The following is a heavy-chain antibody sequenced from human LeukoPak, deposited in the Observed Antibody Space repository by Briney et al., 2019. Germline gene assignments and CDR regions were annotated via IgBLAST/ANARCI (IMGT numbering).Heavy chain of an antibody. CDR3: AKNIYYDSSGYFAFDI. CDR2: IRYDGSNK. Sequence: GGSLRLSCAASGFTFSSYGMHWVRQAPGKGLEWVAFIRYDGSNKYYADSVKGRFTISRDNSKNTLYLQMNRLRAEDTAVYYCAKNIYYDSSGYFAFDIWGQGTMVTVSS. D-gene: IGHD3-22*01. CDR1: GFTFSSYG. J-gene: IGHJ3*02. V-gene: IGHV3-30*02.